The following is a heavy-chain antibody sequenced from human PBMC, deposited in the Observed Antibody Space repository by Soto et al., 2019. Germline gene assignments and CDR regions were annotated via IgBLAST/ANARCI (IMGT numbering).Heavy chain of an antibody. J-gene: IGHJ6*02. CDR2: ISSRSTYI. Sequence: GGSLRLSCAASGFTFSKYSVNWVRQAPVKGLEWVSSISSRSTYIFYADSVKGRFTISRDSAKNSLYLQMNSLRAEDTGVYYCARPRLPAARDYYYYYGMDVWGQGTTVTVSS. CDR3: ARPRLPAARDYYYYYGMDV. V-gene: IGHV3-21*01. D-gene: IGHD6-6*01. CDR1: GFTFSKYS.